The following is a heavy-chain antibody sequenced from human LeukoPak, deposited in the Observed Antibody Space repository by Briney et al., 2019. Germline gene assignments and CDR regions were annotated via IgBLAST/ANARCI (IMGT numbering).Heavy chain of an antibody. CDR2: IYHGGTT. D-gene: IGHD3-10*01. Sequence: SETLSLTCSVSGGPLSTYTWSWARQSPGKGLEWIGYIYHGGTTNYSPSLKSRATISAHTARNQFSLRLRSVTAADTAIYYCARDTSVGSGMQYWGQGTLVSVSS. CDR1: GGPLSTYT. V-gene: IGHV4-59*01. CDR3: ARDTSVGSGMQY. J-gene: IGHJ4*02.